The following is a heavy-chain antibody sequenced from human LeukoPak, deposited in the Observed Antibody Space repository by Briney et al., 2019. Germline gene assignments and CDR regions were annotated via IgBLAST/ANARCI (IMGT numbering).Heavy chain of an antibody. J-gene: IGHJ4*02. Sequence: SETLSLTCTVSGVSISSYYWSWLRQPPGKGLEWVGYIYYSGSANYPPSLKSRVTISVDTSKNRFSLTLSSVTAADTAVYYCARVTGYMVEDYFDYWGQGTLVTVSS. CDR2: IYYSGSA. V-gene: IGHV4-59*01. CDR1: GVSISSYY. D-gene: IGHD6-13*01. CDR3: ARVTGYMVEDYFDY.